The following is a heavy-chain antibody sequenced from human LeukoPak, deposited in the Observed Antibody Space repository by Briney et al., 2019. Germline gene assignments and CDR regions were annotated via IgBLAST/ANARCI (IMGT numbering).Heavy chain of an antibody. CDR2: IYYSGST. J-gene: IGHJ5*02. V-gene: IGHV4-59*12. CDR1: GGSISSYY. Sequence: SETLSLTCTVSGGSISSYYWSWIRQPPGKGLEWIGYIYYSGSTNYNPSLKSRVTISVDTSKNQFSLKLSSVTAADTAVYYCARAVLAAPFDPWGQGTLVTVSS. CDR3: ARAVLAAPFDP. D-gene: IGHD2-15*01.